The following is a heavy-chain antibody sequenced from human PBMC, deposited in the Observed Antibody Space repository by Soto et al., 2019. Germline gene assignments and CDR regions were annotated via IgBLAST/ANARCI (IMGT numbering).Heavy chain of an antibody. CDR1: SGSICIIIYY. V-gene: IGHV4-39*01. D-gene: IGHD6-13*01. CDR3: ARRQRSSWYGL. Sequence: PSDTLSLTSTVSSGSICIIIYYRGWVRHPPVNGREWIGRIYYSGSTYYNPSLKRRVTRSVDTSMNQFSLKLSSVTAADTAVYYCARRQRSSWYGLWGQGNLVNV. CDR2: IYYSGST. J-gene: IGHJ4*02.